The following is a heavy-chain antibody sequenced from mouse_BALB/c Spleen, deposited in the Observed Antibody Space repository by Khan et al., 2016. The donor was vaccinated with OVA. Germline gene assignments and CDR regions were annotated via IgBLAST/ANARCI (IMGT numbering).Heavy chain of an antibody. Sequence: QIQLVQSGPELKKPGETVKISCKASGYTFTNYGINWVKQSPGKALKWMGWINTYTGEPTYADDFKGRFAFSLETSASSAYLQINNLKNEDTATYFCARPPYYSYTLDYWGQGTSVTDSS. CDR1: GYTFTNYG. D-gene: IGHD2-10*01. J-gene: IGHJ4*01. V-gene: IGHV9-3-1*01. CDR3: ARPPYYSYTLDY. CDR2: INTYTGEP.